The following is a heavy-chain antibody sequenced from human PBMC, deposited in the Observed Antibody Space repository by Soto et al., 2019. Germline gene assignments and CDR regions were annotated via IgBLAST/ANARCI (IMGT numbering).Heavy chain of an antibody. Sequence: QVQLQESGPGLVKPSETLSLTCTVSGGSFSSYYWTWIRQPPGKGLEWIGYIYYSGTTKYNPSLKSRIIISRDTSKNQFSLKLSSVTAADTAVYYCARGSAVGDWYFEYWGQGTLVTVSS. J-gene: IGHJ4*02. CDR2: IYYSGTT. D-gene: IGHD2-21*02. CDR1: GGSFSSYY. CDR3: ARGSAVGDWYFEY. V-gene: IGHV4-59*01.